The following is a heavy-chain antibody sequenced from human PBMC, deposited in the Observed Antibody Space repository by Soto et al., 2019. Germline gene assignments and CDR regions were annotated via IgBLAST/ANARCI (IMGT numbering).Heavy chain of an antibody. V-gene: IGHV1-2*04. CDR1: GYTFTGYY. D-gene: IGHD6-13*01. Sequence: ASVKVSCKASGYTFTGYYMHWVRQAPGQGLEWMGWINPNSGGTNYAQKFQGWVTMTRDTSISTAYMELSRLRSDDTAVYYCARAPRGAAAGVTSGYFDLWGRGTLVTVSS. J-gene: IGHJ2*01. CDR2: INPNSGGT. CDR3: ARAPRGAAAGVTSGYFDL.